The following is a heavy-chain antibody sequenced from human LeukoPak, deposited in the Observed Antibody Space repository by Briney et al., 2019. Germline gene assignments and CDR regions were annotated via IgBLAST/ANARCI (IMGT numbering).Heavy chain of an antibody. CDR1: GFTFSSYA. V-gene: IGHV3-7*01. J-gene: IGHJ4*02. CDR3: ARGVPYDSWSGPHYSDY. Sequence: GGSLRLSCAASGFTFSSYAMSWVRQAPREGLEWVAHIKQDGSQEYYVDSVKGRFTISRDSAKNSLYLQMNSLRAEDTAVYYCARGVPYDSWSGPHYSDYWGQGTLVTVSS. D-gene: IGHD3-3*01. CDR2: IKQDGSQE.